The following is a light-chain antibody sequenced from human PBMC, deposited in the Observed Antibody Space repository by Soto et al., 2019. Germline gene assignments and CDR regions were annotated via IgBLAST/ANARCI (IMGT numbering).Light chain of an antibody. CDR2: GAS. CDR3: QQYGRSPFT. Sequence: EIVLTQSPGTLSLSPGERATLSCRASQTVTNDYLAWYQQKPGQAPRLLIFGASSRATGIPDRFGGSGSGTDFTLTISSLEPDDFAVYYCQQYGRSPFTFGPGTKVDIK. CDR1: QTVTNDY. J-gene: IGKJ3*01. V-gene: IGKV3-20*01.